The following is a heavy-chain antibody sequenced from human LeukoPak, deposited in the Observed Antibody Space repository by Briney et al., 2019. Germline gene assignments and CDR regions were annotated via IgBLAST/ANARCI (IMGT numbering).Heavy chain of an antibody. CDR2: IKVDGSEK. CDR3: ARKTGTTGEAFDY. J-gene: IGHJ4*02. Sequence: GGSLRLSCAASGFTFNSYVMSWVRQAPGKGLEWVANIKVDGSEKYYVDSVKGRFTISRDNAENSLYLQMNSLRAEDTAVYYCARKTGTTGEAFDYWGQGTQVTVSS. V-gene: IGHV3-7*03. D-gene: IGHD1-1*01. CDR1: GFTFNSYV.